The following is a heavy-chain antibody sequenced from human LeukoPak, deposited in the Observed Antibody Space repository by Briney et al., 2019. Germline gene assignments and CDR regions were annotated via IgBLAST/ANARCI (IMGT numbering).Heavy chain of an antibody. V-gene: IGHV4-39*07. CDR2: IYHSGST. Sequence: SETLSLTCTVSGGSISRGAYYWSWVRQPPGKGLEWIGEIYHSGSTNYNPSLKSRVTISVDKSKNQFSLKLSSVTAADTAVYYCAIMVRGGQEEPIDYWGQGTLVTVSS. J-gene: IGHJ4*02. CDR1: GGSISRGAYY. CDR3: AIMVRGGQEEPIDY. D-gene: IGHD3-10*01.